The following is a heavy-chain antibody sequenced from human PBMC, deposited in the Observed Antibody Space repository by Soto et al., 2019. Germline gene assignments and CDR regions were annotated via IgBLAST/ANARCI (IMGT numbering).Heavy chain of an antibody. J-gene: IGHJ4*02. CDR3: AMAKIRRLFGY. CDR1: GGSCSGYY. V-gene: IGHV4-34*01. Sequence: LEPLSLNRGVDGGSCSGYYWCWIRQPPGKGLEWIGEINHSGSTNYNPSLKSRVTISVDTSKNQFSLKLSSVTAADTAVYYCAMAKIRRLFGYGGQVTLVTVSS. CDR2: INHSGST. D-gene: IGHD5-12*01.